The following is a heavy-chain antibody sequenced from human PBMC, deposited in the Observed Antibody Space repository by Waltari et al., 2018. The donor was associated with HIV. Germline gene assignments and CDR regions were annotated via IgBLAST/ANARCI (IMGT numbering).Heavy chain of an antibody. CDR3: ARDKTTIITSYGMDV. V-gene: IGHV4-59*01. D-gene: IGHD3-9*01. J-gene: IGHJ6*02. CDR2: VDYSGSA. CDR1: AGSFRTYY. Sequence: QLQLQESGPGLVNLSETLSLPCTVSAGSFRTYYWSWIRQPPGKGLEWVGYVDYSGSAHYNPSLKSRVIISIDTSKNQFSLRLTSVTAADTAVYYCARDKTTIITSYGMDVWGQGTAVTVSS.